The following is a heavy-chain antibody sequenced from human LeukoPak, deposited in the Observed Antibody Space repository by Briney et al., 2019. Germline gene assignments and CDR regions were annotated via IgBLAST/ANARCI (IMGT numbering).Heavy chain of an antibody. V-gene: IGHV1-18*01. Sequence: ASVKVSCKASGYIFTNYGISWVRQAPGQGLEWMGWISGYNGNTNYAPKLQDRVTMTTDTSTSTAYMELGSLRSDDTAVYYCVRGGVVPASPTDYWGQGTLVTVSS. J-gene: IGHJ4*02. CDR2: ISGYNGNT. CDR3: VRGGVVPASPTDY. CDR1: GYIFTNYG. D-gene: IGHD2-2*01.